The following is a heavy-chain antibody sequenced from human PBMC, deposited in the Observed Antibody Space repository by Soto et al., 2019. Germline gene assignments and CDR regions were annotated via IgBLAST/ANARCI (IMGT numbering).Heavy chain of an antibody. CDR3: AQAISKERQTDY. CDR2: ISSTADGT. Sequence: HPGGSLRLSCAASGFTFSNYAMGWVRQAPGKGLEWVSTISSTADGTDYADSVKGRFTISRDNYRNTLYLQMNSLRAEDTAVYYCAQAISKERQTDYWGQGTLVTVSS. V-gene: IGHV3-23*01. CDR1: GFTFSNYA. D-gene: IGHD1-26*01. J-gene: IGHJ4*02.